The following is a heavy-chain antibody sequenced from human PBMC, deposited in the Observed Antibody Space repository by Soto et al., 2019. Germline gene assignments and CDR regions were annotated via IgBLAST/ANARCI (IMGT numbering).Heavy chain of an antibody. Sequence: QVQLVESGGGVVQPGRSLRLSCAASGFIFRSYGMHWVRQAPGKGLEWVAGISYDGSNKFYVDPVKGRFTISRDNSKNXXDLQMNSLRVEDTAVFYCAKDTYYHDSSGYYTFDYWGQGTLVTVSS. CDR2: ISYDGSNK. D-gene: IGHD3-22*01. J-gene: IGHJ4*02. CDR3: AKDTYYHDSSGYYTFDY. CDR1: GFIFRSYG. V-gene: IGHV3-30*18.